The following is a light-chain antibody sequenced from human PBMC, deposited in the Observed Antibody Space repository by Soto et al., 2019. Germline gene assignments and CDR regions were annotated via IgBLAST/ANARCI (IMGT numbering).Light chain of an antibody. V-gene: IGKV1-5*03. CDR3: QHYNSYSEA. CDR1: QTISSW. Sequence: DIQMTQSPSTLSGSAGDRVTITCRASQTISSWLAWYQQKPGKAPKLLIYKASTLKSGVPSRFSGSGSGTEFTLTISSLRPDDFATYYCQHYNSYSEAFGQGTKVDIK. CDR2: KAS. J-gene: IGKJ1*01.